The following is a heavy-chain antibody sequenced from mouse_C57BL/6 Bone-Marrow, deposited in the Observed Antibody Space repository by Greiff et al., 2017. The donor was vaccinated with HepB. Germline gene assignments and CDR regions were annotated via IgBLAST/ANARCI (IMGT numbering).Heavy chain of an antibody. CDR2: IEPEDGET. CDR3: ARSYDGYYTFAY. D-gene: IGHD2-3*01. J-gene: IGHJ3*01. V-gene: IGHV14-2*01. CDR1: GSTIKAYY. Sequence: HQSGAELVKPGAQVKLSCTPSGSTIKAYYLHWVKQRTEQGLEWIGRIEPEDGETKYAPKFQGKATITADTSSNTAYLQLSSLTSEDTAVYYCARSYDGYYTFAYWGQGTLVTVSA.